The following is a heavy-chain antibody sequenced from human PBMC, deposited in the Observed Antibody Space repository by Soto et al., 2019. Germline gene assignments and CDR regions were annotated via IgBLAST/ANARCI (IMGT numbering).Heavy chain of an antibody. V-gene: IGHV4-61*01. CDR1: GGSVSSGSYY. Sequence: SETLSLTCTVSGGSVSSGSYYWSWIRQPPGKGLEWIGYIYYSGSTNYNPSLKSRVTISVDTSKNQFSLKLSSVTAADTAVYYCARALVVPAAPYYYYYGMDVRGQGTTVTVSS. J-gene: IGHJ6*02. CDR3: ARALVVPAAPYYYYYGMDV. CDR2: IYYSGST. D-gene: IGHD2-2*01.